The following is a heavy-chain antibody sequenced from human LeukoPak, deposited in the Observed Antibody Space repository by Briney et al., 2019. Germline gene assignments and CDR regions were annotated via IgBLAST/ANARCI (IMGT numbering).Heavy chain of an antibody. Sequence: GGSLRLSCAASGFTFSSYSMTWVRQGPGKGLEWVSSISSSSSYIYYADSVKGRFTISRDNAKNSLYLQMNSLRAEDTAVYYCAKDARYSSSYNDYWGQGTLVTVSS. CDR2: ISSSSSYI. CDR3: AKDARYSSSYNDY. CDR1: GFTFSSYS. V-gene: IGHV3-21*04. J-gene: IGHJ4*02. D-gene: IGHD6-13*01.